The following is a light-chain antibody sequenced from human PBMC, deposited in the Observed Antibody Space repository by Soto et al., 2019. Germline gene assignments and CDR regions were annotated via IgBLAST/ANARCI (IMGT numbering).Light chain of an antibody. Sequence: QSALTQPASVSGSPGQSITISCTGTSSDVGSYNLVSWYHQHPGKAPKLMIYEVSKRPSGVSNRFSGSKSGNTASLTISGLQAEDEADYYCCSYAGSSTSLYVFGTGTKLTVL. J-gene: IGLJ1*01. CDR1: SSDVGSYNL. V-gene: IGLV2-23*02. CDR2: EVS. CDR3: CSYAGSSTSLYV.